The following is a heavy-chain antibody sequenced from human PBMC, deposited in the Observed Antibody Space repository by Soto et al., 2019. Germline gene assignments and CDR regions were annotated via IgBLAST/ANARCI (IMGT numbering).Heavy chain of an antibody. D-gene: IGHD3-9*01. V-gene: IGHV3-9*01. J-gene: IGHJ4*02. CDR2: ISWNSGSI. CDR1: GFTFDDYA. CDR3: AKTDGRTG. Sequence: EVQLVEAGGGLVQPGRSLRLSCAASGFTFDDYAMHWVRQAPGTGLEWVSGISWNSGSIGYADSVKGRFTISRDNAKNSLYLQMNSLRAEDTALYYCAKTDGRTGWGQGTLVTVSS.